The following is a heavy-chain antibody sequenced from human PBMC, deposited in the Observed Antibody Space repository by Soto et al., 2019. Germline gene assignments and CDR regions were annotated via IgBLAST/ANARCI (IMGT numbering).Heavy chain of an antibody. CDR2: IYYSGST. D-gene: IGHD4-17*01. CDR1: GGPLSSYY. CDR3: ARGDLLGDYDY. J-gene: IGHJ4*02. V-gene: IGHV4-59*01. Sequence: SETPFPPCTVSGGPLSSYYWSWIRQPPGKGLEWIGYIYYSGSTNYNPSLKSRVTISVDTSKNQFSLKLSSVTAADTAVYYCARGDLLGDYDYWGQGTLVTVSS.